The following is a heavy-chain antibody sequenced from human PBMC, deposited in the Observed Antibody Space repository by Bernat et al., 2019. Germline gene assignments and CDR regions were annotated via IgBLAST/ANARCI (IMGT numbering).Heavy chain of an antibody. Sequence: EVQLVESGGGLVKPGGSLRLSCAASGFTFSSYSMNWVRQAPGKGLEWVSSISRSGGSIDYAESVKGRFTISRDNAKNSLFLQMDSLRAEDTAVYYCARSLLVTSRNDAFEIWGQGTTVTVSS. CDR1: GFTFSSYS. CDR2: ISRSGGSI. CDR3: ARSLLVTSRNDAFEI. J-gene: IGHJ3*02. V-gene: IGHV3-21*01. D-gene: IGHD2-21*02.